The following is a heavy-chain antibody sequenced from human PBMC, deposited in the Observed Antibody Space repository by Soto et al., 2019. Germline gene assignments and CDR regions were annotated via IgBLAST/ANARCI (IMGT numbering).Heavy chain of an antibody. CDR1: GFTFSDYG. CDR3: ARDRSGSSGDGYDI. J-gene: IGHJ3*02. Sequence: QGQLVESGGGVVQPGRSLRLSGAASGFTFSDYGMHWVRQAPGKGLEWVAVIWYDGSSEFYGESMKGRFTISRDNSKSTLYLQMNSLRAEDTALYYCARDRSGSSGDGYDIWGQGAMVTVSS. D-gene: IGHD6-6*01. CDR2: IWYDGSSE. V-gene: IGHV3-33*01.